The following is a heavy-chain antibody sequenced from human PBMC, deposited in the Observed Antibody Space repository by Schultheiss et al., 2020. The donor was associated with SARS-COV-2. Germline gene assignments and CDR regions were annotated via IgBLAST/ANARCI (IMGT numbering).Heavy chain of an antibody. J-gene: IGHJ4*02. CDR3: ARDRWERSPTTRMRDDY. CDR2: INPNSGGT. V-gene: IGHV1-2*02. CDR1: GYTFTGYY. Sequence: VKVSCKASGYTFTGYYMHWVRQAPGQGLEWMGWINPNSGGTNYAQKFQGRVTMTRDTSISTAYMELSRLRSDDTAVYYCARDRWERSPTTRMRDDYWGQGTLVTVSS. D-gene: IGHD1-26*01.